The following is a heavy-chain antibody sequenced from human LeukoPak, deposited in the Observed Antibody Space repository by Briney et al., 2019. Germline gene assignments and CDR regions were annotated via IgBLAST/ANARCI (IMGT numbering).Heavy chain of an antibody. D-gene: IGHD3-22*01. CDR2: ISYDGSKK. CDR3: AKRGVVIRVILVGFHKEAYYFDS. V-gene: IGHV3-30*18. CDR1: GFTFSSYY. Sequence: PGGSLRLSCAASGFTFSSYYMHWVRQAPGKGLEWVAVISYDGSKKYYADSVKGRFTISRDNPKNTLYLQMNSLRTEDTAVYFCAKRGVVIRVILVGFHKEAYYFDSWGQGALVTVSS. J-gene: IGHJ4*02.